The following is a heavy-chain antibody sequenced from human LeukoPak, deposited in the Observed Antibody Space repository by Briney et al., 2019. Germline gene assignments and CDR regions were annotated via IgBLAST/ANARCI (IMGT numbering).Heavy chain of an antibody. Sequence: PGGSLRLSCAASGFTFSSYSMNWIRQPPGKGLEWIGEINHSGSTNYNPSLKSRVTISVDTSKNQFSLKLSSATAADTAVYYCARGALGYCSSTSCYSGGGYYYYYMDVWGKGTTVTVSS. CDR1: GFTFSSYS. CDR2: INHSGST. J-gene: IGHJ6*03. V-gene: IGHV4-34*01. D-gene: IGHD2-2*02. CDR3: ARGALGYCSSTSCYSGGGYYYYYMDV.